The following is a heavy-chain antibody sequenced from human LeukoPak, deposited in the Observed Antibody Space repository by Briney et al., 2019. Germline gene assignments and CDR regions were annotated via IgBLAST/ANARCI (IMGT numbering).Heavy chain of an antibody. CDR2: IYPGDSDT. CDR1: GSSFTSYW. D-gene: IGHD5-24*01. Sequence: GESLNISCKCSGSSFTSYWYGWVRQMPGKGLEWLGIIYPGDSDTSYNPSFQGQVTISADKSISTAYLQWSSLKASDTAMYYCARPHVEMAKIDAFDIWGQGTMVTVSS. CDR3: ARPHVEMAKIDAFDI. V-gene: IGHV5-51*01. J-gene: IGHJ3*02.